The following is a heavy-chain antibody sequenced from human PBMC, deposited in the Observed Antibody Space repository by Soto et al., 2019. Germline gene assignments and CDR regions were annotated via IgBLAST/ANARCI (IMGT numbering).Heavy chain of an antibody. Sequence: ALVKSYDQVCRYTVTIYGINWVRQAPGQGLEWMGWISTYNGNTNFAQKLQGRVTMTTDTSTSTAYMDLRSLRSDDTAMYYCASDYPTGIMGSGSYWG. CDR2: ISTYNGNT. CDR3: ASDYPTGIMGSGSY. CDR1: RYTVTIYG. D-gene: IGHD1-26*01. J-gene: IGHJ4*01. V-gene: IGHV1-18*01.